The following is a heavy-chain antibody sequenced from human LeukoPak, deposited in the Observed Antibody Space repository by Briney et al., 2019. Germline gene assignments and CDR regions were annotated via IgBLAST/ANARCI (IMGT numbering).Heavy chain of an antibody. CDR2: ISAYNGNT. Sequence: GASVKVSCKASGYTFTGYYMHWVRQAPGQGLEWMGWISAYNGNTNYAQKLQGRVTMTTDTSTSTAYMELRSLRSDDTAVYYCARDYDFWSGYYEVPGDYWGQGTLVTVSS. V-gene: IGHV1-18*04. D-gene: IGHD3-3*01. J-gene: IGHJ4*02. CDR1: GYTFTGYY. CDR3: ARDYDFWSGYYEVPGDY.